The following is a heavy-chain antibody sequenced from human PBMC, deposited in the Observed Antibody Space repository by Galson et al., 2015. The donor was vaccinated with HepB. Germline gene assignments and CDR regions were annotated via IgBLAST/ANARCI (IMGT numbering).Heavy chain of an antibody. Sequence: TLSLTCTVSGGSLGSGGYYWSWIPQHPGKGLEWIGYTHYSASTYYNPPLRGRLTISEGMSKNQFSLILSSVTAADAAIYYCARGREDNYGSFDYWGQGTLVTVSS. V-gene: IGHV4-31*03. D-gene: IGHD3-10*01. J-gene: IGHJ4*02. CDR1: GGSLGSGGYY. CDR2: THYSAST. CDR3: ARGREDNYGSFDY.